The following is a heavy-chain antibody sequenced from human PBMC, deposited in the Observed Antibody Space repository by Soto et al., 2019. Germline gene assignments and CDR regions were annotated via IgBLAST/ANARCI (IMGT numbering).Heavy chain of an antibody. Sequence: PSEPLSLTCTVSGGSISSSSYYWGWIRQPPGKGLEWIGSIYYSGSTYYNPSLKSRVTISVDTSKNQFSLKLSSVTAADTAVYYCAIQRLRGVITAWFDSWGQGTLVTVSS. J-gene: IGHJ5*01. D-gene: IGHD3-10*01. V-gene: IGHV4-39*01. CDR1: GGSISSSSYY. CDR3: AIQRLRGVITAWFDS. CDR2: IYYSGST.